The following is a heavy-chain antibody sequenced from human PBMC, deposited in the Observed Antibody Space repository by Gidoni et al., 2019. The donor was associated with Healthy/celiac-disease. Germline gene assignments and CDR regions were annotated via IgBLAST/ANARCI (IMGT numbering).Heavy chain of an antibody. CDR3: ARLSYGDLLYYFDY. Sequence: EVQLVQSGAEQTEPGESLKISCKGSGYSYTSYWIGWVRQMPGKGLAWMGSIYPGDSDTRYSPSFQGQVTISADKSISTAYLQWSSLKASDTAMYYCARLSYGDLLYYFDYWGQGTLVTVSS. D-gene: IGHD4-17*01. V-gene: IGHV5-51*03. CDR2: IYPGDSDT. J-gene: IGHJ4*02. CDR1: GYSYTSYW.